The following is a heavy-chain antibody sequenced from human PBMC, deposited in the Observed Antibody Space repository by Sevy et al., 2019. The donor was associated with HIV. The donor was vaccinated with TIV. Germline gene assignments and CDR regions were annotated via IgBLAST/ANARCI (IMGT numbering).Heavy chain of an antibody. CDR2: ISSSSTYI. V-gene: IGHV3-21*01. CDR3: ARDGGCTSTSCLLYFDY. CDR1: AFTFSNSA. Sequence: GGSLRLSCAASAFTFSNSAMHWVRQAPGKGLEWVSSISSSSTYIYYADSVKGRFTISRDNAKNSLYLQMNSLRAEDTAVYYCARDGGCTSTSCLLYFDYWGQGTLVTVSS. D-gene: IGHD2-2*01. J-gene: IGHJ4*02.